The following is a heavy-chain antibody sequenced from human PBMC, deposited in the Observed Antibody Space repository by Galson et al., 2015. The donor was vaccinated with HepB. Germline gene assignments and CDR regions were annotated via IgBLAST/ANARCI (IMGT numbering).Heavy chain of an antibody. CDR3: ARRISSGWYYFDY. CDR1: GGSFSGYY. CDR2: INPSGST. Sequence: SETLSLTCAVYGGSFSGYYWGWIRQPPGKGLEWIGEINPSGSTNYNPSLKSRVTISVDTSKNQFSLKLSSVTAADTAVYYCARRISSGWYYFDYWGQGTLVTVSS. J-gene: IGHJ4*02. D-gene: IGHD6-19*01. V-gene: IGHV4-34*01.